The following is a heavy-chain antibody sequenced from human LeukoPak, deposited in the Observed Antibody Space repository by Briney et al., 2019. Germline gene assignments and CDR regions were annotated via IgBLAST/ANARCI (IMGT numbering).Heavy chain of an antibody. J-gene: IGHJ3*02. V-gene: IGHV4-34*01. CDR1: GGSFSGYY. Sequence: SETLSLTCAVYGGSFSGYYWSWIRQPPGKGLEWIGEINHSGSTNYNPSLKSRVTISVDTSKNQFSLKLSSVTAADTAVYYCARHRIGGELRRPALGAFDIWGQGTMVTVSS. CDR2: INHSGST. CDR3: ARHRIGGELRRPALGAFDI. D-gene: IGHD1-14*01.